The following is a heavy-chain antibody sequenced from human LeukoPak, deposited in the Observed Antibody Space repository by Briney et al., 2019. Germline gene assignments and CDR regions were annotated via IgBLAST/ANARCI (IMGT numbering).Heavy chain of an antibody. CDR2: INPNSGGT. D-gene: IGHD6-19*01. J-gene: IGHJ4*02. CDR1: GYTFTGYY. V-gene: IGHV1-2*02. CDR3: ARVGSGGWDSIDY. Sequence: AASVKVSCKASGYTFTGYYMHWVRQAPGQGLEWMGWINPNSGGTNYAQKFQGRVTMTRETSISTAYMELSRLRSDGTAVYYCARVGSGGWDSIDYWGQGTLVTVSS.